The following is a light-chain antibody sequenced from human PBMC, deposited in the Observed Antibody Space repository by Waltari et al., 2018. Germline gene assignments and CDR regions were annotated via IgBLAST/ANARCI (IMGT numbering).Light chain of an antibody. J-gene: IGKJ4*01. V-gene: IGKV4-1*01. CDR3: HQYYDTPLT. CDR2: WAS. CDR1: TSVLYSSNNKNY. Sequence: DIVMTQSPDSLAVSPGERATITCKSSTSVLYSSNNKNYLAWYQQKPGQPPKLLFYWASTRESGVPDRFSGSGSGTDFTLTISSLQAEDVAVYYCHQYYDTPLTFGGGTKVEIK.